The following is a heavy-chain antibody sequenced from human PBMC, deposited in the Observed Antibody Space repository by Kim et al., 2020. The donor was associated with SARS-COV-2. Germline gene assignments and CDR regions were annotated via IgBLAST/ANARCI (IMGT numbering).Heavy chain of an antibody. V-gene: IGHV3-48*01. J-gene: IGHJ6*01. CDR3: ARGGGWDVARFYYCG. CDR1: GFTFSSYT. D-gene: IGHD3-16*01. Sequence: GGSLRLSCAASGFTFSSYTMHWVRQAPGKGLEWVAFITNSGSNKYYVDSVKGRFTISRDNSKNTLYLQMNSLRAEDTAVYYCARGGGWDVARFYYCG. CDR2: ITNSGSNK.